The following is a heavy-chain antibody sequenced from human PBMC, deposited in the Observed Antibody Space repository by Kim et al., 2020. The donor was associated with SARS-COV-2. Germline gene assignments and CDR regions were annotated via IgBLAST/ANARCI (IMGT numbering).Heavy chain of an antibody. J-gene: IGHJ3*02. D-gene: IGHD3-9*01. Sequence: RKSRVTISVDTSKNQFSLKLSSVTAADTAVYYCARLYYDILTGPYDAFDIWGQGTMVTVSS. CDR3: ARLYYDILTGPYDAFDI. V-gene: IGHV4-59*01.